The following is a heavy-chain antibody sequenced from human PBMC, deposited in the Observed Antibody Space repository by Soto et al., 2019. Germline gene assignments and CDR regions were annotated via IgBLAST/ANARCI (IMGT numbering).Heavy chain of an antibody. CDR1: GCNFSRYA. D-gene: IGHD6-19*01. J-gene: IGHJ4*02. CDR3: AKEVTVAGTGNY. V-gene: IGHV3-23*01. Sequence: EAQLLESGGGLVQPGGSLRLSCAASGCNFSRYAMSWVRQAPGKGLEWVSAIRGSGGSTYYADSVKGRFTISRDTSKNTLYLQMNSLRAEDTVVYYCAKEVTVAGTGNYCGQGTLVTVSS. CDR2: IRGSGGST.